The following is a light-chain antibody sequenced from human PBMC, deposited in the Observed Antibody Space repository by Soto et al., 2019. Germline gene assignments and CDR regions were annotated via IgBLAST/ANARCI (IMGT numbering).Light chain of an antibody. CDR1: GSDIGSNT. J-gene: IGLJ2*01. CDR3: AAWEDSLNAPV. CDR2: SNN. Sequence: QSVLTQPPSVSGTPGQGVTISCSGSGSDIGSNTVSWYQQVPGTAPKVLIYSNNHRPSGVPDRFSGSKSGTSASLTISGLDSEDEADYYCAAWEDSLNAPVLGGGTKLPVL. V-gene: IGLV1-44*01.